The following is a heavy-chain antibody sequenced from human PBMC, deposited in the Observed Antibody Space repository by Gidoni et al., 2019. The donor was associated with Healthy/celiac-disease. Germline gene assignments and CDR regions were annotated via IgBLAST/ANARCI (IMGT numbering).Heavy chain of an antibody. CDR1: GGSFSGYY. V-gene: IGHV4-34*01. CDR3: ARGGYCSSTSCYTEVFYYGMDV. J-gene: IGHJ6*02. Sequence: QVQLQQWGAGLLKPSETLSLTCAVYGGSFSGYYWSWIRQPPGKGLEWIGEINHSGSTNYNPSLKSRVTISVDTSKNQFSLKLSSVTAADTAVYYCARGGYCSSTSCYTEVFYYGMDVWGQGTTVTVSS. D-gene: IGHD2-2*02. CDR2: INHSGST.